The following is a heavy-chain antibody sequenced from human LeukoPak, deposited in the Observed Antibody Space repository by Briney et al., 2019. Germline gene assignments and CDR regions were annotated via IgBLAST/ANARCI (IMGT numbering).Heavy chain of an antibody. D-gene: IGHD3-16*01. J-gene: IGHJ4*02. V-gene: IGHV1-46*01. Sequence: ASVKVSCKASGYTFTSYYMHWVRQAPGQGLEWMGIINPSGGSTSYARKFQGRVTMTRDMSTSTVYMELSSLRSEDTAVYYCARGRPYYDYVWGSYDFDYWGQGTLVTVSS. CDR1: GYTFTSYY. CDR2: INPSGGST. CDR3: ARGRPYYDYVWGSYDFDY.